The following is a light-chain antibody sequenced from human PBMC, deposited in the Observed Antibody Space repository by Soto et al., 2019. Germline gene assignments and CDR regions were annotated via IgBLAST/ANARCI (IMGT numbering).Light chain of an antibody. CDR3: QQYNNWLST. V-gene: IGKV3D-15*01. CDR2: GAS. CDR1: QSVSSN. Sequence: EIVMTQSPATLSVSPGERATLSCRASQSVSSNLAWYQQKPGQAPRLLIYGASIRATGIPARFSGSGSGTEFTLTISSLQSEDFAVYYCQQYNNWLSTFGQGTKVDIK. J-gene: IGKJ1*01.